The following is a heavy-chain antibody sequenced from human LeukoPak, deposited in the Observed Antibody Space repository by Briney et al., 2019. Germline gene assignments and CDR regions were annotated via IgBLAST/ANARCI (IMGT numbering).Heavy chain of an antibody. Sequence: KTSETLSLTCTVSGGSISSGDYYWSWIRQPPGKGLEWIGYIYYSGSTYYNPSLKSRVTISVDTSKNQFSLKLSSVTAADTAVYYCARRPPNWVQAYYFDYWGQGTLVTVSS. CDR3: ARRPPNWVQAYYFDY. CDR2: IYYSGST. J-gene: IGHJ4*02. CDR1: GGSISSGDYY. D-gene: IGHD1-1*01. V-gene: IGHV4-30-4*08.